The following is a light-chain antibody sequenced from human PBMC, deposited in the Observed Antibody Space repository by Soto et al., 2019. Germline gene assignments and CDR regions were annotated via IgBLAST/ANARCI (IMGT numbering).Light chain of an antibody. Sequence: QSALTQPRSVSGSPGQSVTISCAGTSSDVGGYNFVSWYQHLSGTAPKLIIFDVNRRPSGVPDRFSGSKSGNTASLTISGLQAEDEADYSCCSYAGNYTGVFGGGTKVTVL. CDR3: CSYAGNYTGV. J-gene: IGLJ3*02. CDR1: SSDVGGYNF. V-gene: IGLV2-11*01. CDR2: DVN.